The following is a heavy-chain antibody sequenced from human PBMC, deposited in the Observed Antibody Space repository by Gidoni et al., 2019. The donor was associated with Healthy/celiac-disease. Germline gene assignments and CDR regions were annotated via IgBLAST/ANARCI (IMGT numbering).Heavy chain of an antibody. J-gene: IGHJ6*03. CDR1: GYTFTSYD. CDR3: AREDFWSSSPYYYDYYMDV. CDR2: MNPNSGNT. D-gene: IGHD3-3*01. Sequence: QVQLVQSGAEVKKPGASVKVSCKASGYTFTSYDIHWVRQATGQGLEWMGWMNPNSGNTGYAQKFQGRVTMTRNTSISTAYMELSSLRSEDTAVYYCAREDFWSSSPYYYDYYMDVWGKGTTVTVSS. V-gene: IGHV1-8*01.